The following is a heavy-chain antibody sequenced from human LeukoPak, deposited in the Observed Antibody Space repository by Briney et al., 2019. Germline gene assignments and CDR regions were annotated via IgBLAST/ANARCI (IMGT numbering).Heavy chain of an antibody. D-gene: IGHD3-10*01. CDR3: ARVGPYYYGSGSLDY. Sequence: ASVKVSCKASGYTFTGYYMHWVRQAPGQGLEWMGWINPNSGGTNYAQKFQGWVTMTRDTSISTAYMELSRLRSDDTAVYYCARVGPYYYGSGSLDYWGQGTLVTVSS. J-gene: IGHJ4*02. CDR1: GYTFTGYY. CDR2: INPNSGGT. V-gene: IGHV1-2*04.